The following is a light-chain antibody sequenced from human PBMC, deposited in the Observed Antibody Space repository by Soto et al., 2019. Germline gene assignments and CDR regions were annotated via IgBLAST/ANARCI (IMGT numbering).Light chain of an antibody. Sequence: ETVCTKSPGTLSLSPGERATLSCRAIQSVSSSFLAWYQQKPGQAPRLLIYDASNRATGIPARFSGSGSGTDFTLTISSLEPEDFAVYYCQQRSNGGPWTFGQGTKLDIK. CDR1: QSVSSSF. CDR3: QQRSNGGPWT. J-gene: IGKJ1*01. V-gene: IGKV3-11*01. CDR2: DAS.